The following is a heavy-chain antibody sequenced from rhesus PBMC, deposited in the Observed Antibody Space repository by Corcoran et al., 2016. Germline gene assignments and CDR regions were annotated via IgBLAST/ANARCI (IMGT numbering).Heavy chain of an antibody. CDR2: IYGSGSSP. J-gene: IGHJ4*01. CDR1: GGSISSSY. CDR3: ARDRCTGSGCYGTFDY. D-gene: IGHD2-21*01. V-gene: IGHV4-169*02. Sequence: QLQLQESGPGLVKPSETLSVTCAVSGGSISSSYWSWIRQAPGKGLEWIGYIYGSGSSPNYNPSLKSRVTLSVDTSKNQLSLKLSSVTTADTAVYYCARDRCTGSGCYGTFDYWGQGVLVTVSS.